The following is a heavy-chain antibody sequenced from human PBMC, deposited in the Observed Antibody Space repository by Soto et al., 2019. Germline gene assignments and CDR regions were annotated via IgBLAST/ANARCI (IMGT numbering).Heavy chain of an antibody. CDR3: ARDFRSGWPYYFDY. J-gene: IGHJ4*02. D-gene: IGHD6-19*01. V-gene: IGHV3-33*01. CDR1: GFTFSSYG. Sequence: GGSLRLSCAASGFTFSSYGMHWVRQAPGKGLEWVAVIWYDGSNKYYADSVKGRFTISRDNSKNTLYLQMNSLRAEDTAVYYCARDFRSGWPYYFDYWGQGTLVTVSS. CDR2: IWYDGSNK.